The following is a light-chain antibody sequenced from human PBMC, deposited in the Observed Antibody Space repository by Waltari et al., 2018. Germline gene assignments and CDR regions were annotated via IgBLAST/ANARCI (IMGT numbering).Light chain of an antibody. CDR1: SSDVGNYKR. J-gene: IGLJ2*01. CDR2: AVS. V-gene: IGLV2-23*02. CDR3: SSYAGSSKGV. Sequence: QSVLTQPASVSGSPGQSITISCTGTSSDVGNYKRVSWYQQHPGKAPKLMIYAVSKRPSGVSDRFSGSKSGDMASLTMSGLQPEDEAEDFCSSYAGSSKGVFGGGTKVTGL.